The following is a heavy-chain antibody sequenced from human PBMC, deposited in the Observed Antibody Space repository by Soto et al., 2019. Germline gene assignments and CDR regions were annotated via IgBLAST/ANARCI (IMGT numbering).Heavy chain of an antibody. Sequence: SETLSLTWAVYGGSFSCYYWSWIRQPPGKGLEWIGEINHSGRTNYNPSLKSRVTISVDTSKNQFSLKLSSVTAADTAVFYCARVRTVTATFYYYYGMDVWGQGTTVTVSS. CDR2: INHSGRT. V-gene: IGHV4-34*01. CDR1: GGSFSCYY. J-gene: IGHJ6*02. CDR3: ARVRTVTATFYYYYGMDV. D-gene: IGHD2-21*02.